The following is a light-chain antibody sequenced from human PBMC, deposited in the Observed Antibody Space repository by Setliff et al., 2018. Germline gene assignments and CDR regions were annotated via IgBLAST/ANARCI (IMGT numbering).Light chain of an antibody. Sequence: TISCSGSSSNIGNNYVSWYQQLPGTAPKLLIYDNKRPSGIPDRFSGSKSGTSATLGITGLQTGDEADYYCGAWDRSLSVYVFGTGTKVTVL. J-gene: IGLJ1*01. CDR1: SSNIGNNY. V-gene: IGLV1-51*01. CDR3: GAWDRSLSVYV. CDR2: DNK.